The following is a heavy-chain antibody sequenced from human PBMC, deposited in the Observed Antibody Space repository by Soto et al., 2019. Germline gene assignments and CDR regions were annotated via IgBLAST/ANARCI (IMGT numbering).Heavy chain of an antibody. CDR1: GFVFKDSS. Sequence: EVLLVESGGGLVQPGGSLKLSCAASGFVFKDSSIHWVRQASGQVLEWVGRIRDRAYNYATAYAASVKGRFTISRDNSSNTAYLLMNSLKTEDTAIYYCTRLISAAQDYWGQGTLVTVSS. V-gene: IGHV3-73*01. CDR3: TRLISAAQDY. D-gene: IGHD3-10*01. J-gene: IGHJ4*02. CDR2: IRDRAYNYAT.